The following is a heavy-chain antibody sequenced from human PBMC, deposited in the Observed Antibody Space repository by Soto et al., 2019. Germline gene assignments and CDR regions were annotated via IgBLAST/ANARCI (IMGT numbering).Heavy chain of an antibody. CDR1: GGTFSSYT. D-gene: IGHD6-13*01. CDR3: ARERLGGYRSSSRFSVADY. Sequence: QVQLVQSGAEVKKPGSSVKVSCKASGGTFSSYTISWVRQAPGQGLEWMGRIIPILGIANYAQKFQGRVTIIAHKPTSRHDMELSSLRSEDTAVYDCARERLGGYRSSSRFSVADYWGQGTLGTVSS. CDR2: IIPILGIA. V-gene: IGHV1-69*08. J-gene: IGHJ4*02.